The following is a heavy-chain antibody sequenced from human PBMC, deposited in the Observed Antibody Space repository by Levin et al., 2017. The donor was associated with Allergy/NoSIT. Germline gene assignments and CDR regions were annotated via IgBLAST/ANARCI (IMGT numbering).Heavy chain of an antibody. CDR3: ARDLGGADRSDYKWFDP. J-gene: IGHJ5*02. Sequence: ASVKVSCKASGYTFSGYYIHWVRQAPGQGLEWMGWINPKSGGTKSAQKFQGRVTMTRDTSFSTAHMEVSSLRSDDTAVYYCARDLGGADRSDYKWFDPWGQGTLVIVSS. CDR2: INPKSGGT. V-gene: IGHV1-2*02. D-gene: IGHD6-6*01. CDR1: GYTFSGYY.